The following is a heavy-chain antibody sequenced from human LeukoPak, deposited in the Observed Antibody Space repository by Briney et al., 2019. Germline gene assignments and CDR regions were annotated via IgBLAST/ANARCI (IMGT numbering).Heavy chain of an antibody. Sequence: PSETLSLTCIVSGDSIRSYYWSWLRQPPGKGLEWIGYMYYSGIGNYNPSLKSRVTISVDTSRKQFSLKLSSVTAADTAVYYCASGRGDYTFDSWGQGTLVTVSS. D-gene: IGHD4-17*01. CDR2: MYYSGIG. V-gene: IGHV4-59*01. J-gene: IGHJ4*02. CDR3: ASGRGDYTFDS. CDR1: GDSIRSYY.